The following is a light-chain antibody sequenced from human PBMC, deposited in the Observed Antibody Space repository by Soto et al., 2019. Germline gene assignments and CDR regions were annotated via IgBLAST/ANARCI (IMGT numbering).Light chain of an antibody. CDR1: TNDVDDYNY. CDR3: NSFTSNSTQV. J-gene: IGLJ3*02. Sequence: QSALTQPASVSGSPGQSITISCSGATNDVDDYNYFSWYQQHPGKAPKLLIFDVSHRPSGASNRFSGSKSGNTASLTISGLQADDEAYYYCNSFTSNSTQVFGGGTQLTVL. V-gene: IGLV2-14*03. CDR2: DVS.